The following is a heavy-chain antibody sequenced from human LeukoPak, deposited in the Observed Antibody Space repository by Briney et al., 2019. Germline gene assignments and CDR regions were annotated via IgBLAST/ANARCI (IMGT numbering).Heavy chain of an antibody. J-gene: IGHJ4*02. CDR3: ARVDGFQFDY. CDR1: GFTFSSYS. D-gene: IGHD5-24*01. V-gene: IGHV3-21*01. CDR2: IRSSSTYI. Sequence: GGSLRLSCAASGFTFSSYSMNWVRQAPGKGLEWVSSIRSSSTYIYYADSVKGRFTISRDNAKNSLYLQMNSLRAEDTAVYYCARVDGFQFDYWGQGTLVTVSS.